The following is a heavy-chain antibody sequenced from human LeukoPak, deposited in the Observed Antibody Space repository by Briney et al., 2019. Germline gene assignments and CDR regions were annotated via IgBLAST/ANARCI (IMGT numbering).Heavy chain of an antibody. CDR3: ARASELTRSSWYVPPFDS. Sequence: ASVKVSCKASGYTFTSYDINWVRQAPGQGLEWMGRIIPTLSSANYAQKFQGRVTFTADKSTSTVYMELSSLRSEDTAVYYCARASELTRSSWYVPPFDSWGQGTLVTVSS. CDR2: IIPTLSSA. V-gene: IGHV1-69*04. D-gene: IGHD6-13*01. CDR1: GYTFTSYD. J-gene: IGHJ4*02.